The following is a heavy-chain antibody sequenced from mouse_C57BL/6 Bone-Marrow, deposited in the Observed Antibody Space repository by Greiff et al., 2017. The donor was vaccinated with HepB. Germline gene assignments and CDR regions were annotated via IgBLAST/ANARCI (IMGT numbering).Heavy chain of an antibody. CDR1: GYTFTDYE. Sequence: VQLQQSGAELVRPGASVTLSCKSSGYTFTDYEMHLVKHTPVHGLEWIGAIDPETGGNAYNQKFKGKAILTADKSSSTAYMDLLSLTSEDSAVYYCTTLGGYYFDYWGQGTTLTVSS. CDR2: IDPETGGN. CDR3: TTLGGYYFDY. J-gene: IGHJ2*01. V-gene: IGHV1-15*01. D-gene: IGHD3-3*01.